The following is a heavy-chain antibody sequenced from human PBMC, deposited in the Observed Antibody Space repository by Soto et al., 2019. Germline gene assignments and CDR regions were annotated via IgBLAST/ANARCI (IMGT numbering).Heavy chain of an antibody. J-gene: IGHJ4*02. V-gene: IGHV1-2*04. CDR2: INPNSGGT. D-gene: IGHD3-3*01. CDR3: ARDAGYDFWSVYCDY. Sequence: ASVKVSCKASGYTFTGYYMHWVRQAPGQGLEWMGWINPNSGGTNYAQKFQGWVTMTRDTSISTAYMELSRLRSDDTAVYYCARDAGYDFWSVYCDYWGQGTMVTVYS. CDR1: GYTFTGYY.